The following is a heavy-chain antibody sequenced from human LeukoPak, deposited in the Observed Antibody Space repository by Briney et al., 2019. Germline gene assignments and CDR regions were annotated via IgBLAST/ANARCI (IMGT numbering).Heavy chain of an antibody. D-gene: IGHD6-13*01. Sequence: ASVKVSCKASGYTFTDYYMHWVRQAPGQGLEWMEWINPNSGGTNNAQKFEGRVTMTRDTSIRTAYMELSRLRSDDTAVYYCARDGSLDFWGQGTLVTVSS. V-gene: IGHV1-2*02. J-gene: IGHJ4*02. CDR2: INPNSGGT. CDR1: GYTFTDYY. CDR3: ARDGSLDF.